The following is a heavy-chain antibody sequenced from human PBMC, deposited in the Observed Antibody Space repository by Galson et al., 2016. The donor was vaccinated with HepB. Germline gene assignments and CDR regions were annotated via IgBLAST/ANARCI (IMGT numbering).Heavy chain of an antibody. V-gene: IGHV3-13*01. Sequence: SLRLSCAASGLTFSRCDMHWVRQATGKGLEWVSAIGTAGDTYYPGSVRGRFTISRENSKNSLYLQMNSLTAEDTAVYYCARGKFDCSGGTCHYYGMDVWGKGTTVTVSS. CDR1: GLTFSRCD. D-gene: IGHD2-15*01. CDR3: ARGKFDCSGGTCHYYGMDV. CDR2: IGTAGDT. J-gene: IGHJ6*04.